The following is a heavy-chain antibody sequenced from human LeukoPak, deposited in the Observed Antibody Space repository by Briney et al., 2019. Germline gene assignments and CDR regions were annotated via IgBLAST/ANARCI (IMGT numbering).Heavy chain of an antibody. CDR3: AKHPLAGGNPDY. V-gene: IGHV3-23*01. CDR1: GFSVSSNF. CDR2: INGNGVGT. D-gene: IGHD1-14*01. Sequence: PGGSLRLSCAASGFSVSSNFMSWVRQTPGKGLEWVSAINGNGVGTFYAGSVVGRFTISRDNSKNTLYLQMSSLRVEDTAVYYCAKHPLAGGNPDYWGQGTLVTVPS. J-gene: IGHJ4*02.